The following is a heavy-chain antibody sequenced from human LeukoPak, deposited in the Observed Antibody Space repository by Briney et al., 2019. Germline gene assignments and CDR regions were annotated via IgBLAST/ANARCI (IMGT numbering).Heavy chain of an antibody. V-gene: IGHV3-30-3*01. Sequence: PGGSLRLSCAASGFTFSSYSMHWVRQAPGMGLEWVAVISYDGNNEYYADSVKGRFTISRDNSKNTLYLQMNSLRAEDTAVYYCARDRSFYFYYGMDVWGQGTTVTVSS. J-gene: IGHJ6*02. D-gene: IGHD3-16*02. CDR1: GFTFSSYS. CDR2: ISYDGNNE. CDR3: ARDRSFYFYYGMDV.